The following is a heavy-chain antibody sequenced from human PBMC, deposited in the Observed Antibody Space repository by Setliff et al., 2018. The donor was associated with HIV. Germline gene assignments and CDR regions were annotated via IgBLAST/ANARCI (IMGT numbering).Heavy chain of an antibody. CDR2: IYYTGST. D-gene: IGHD1-26*01. CDR1: GDSLSSGDSY. Sequence: LSLTRSVSGDSLSSGDSYWAWIRQPPGKGLEWIGSIYYTGSTFSNPSLKSRVTISGDTTRSQFSLKLDSVTAADTALYYCARRSLNSTPDAFGIWGQGTMVTVSS. CDR3: ARRSLNSTPDAFGI. V-gene: IGHV4-39*01. J-gene: IGHJ3*02.